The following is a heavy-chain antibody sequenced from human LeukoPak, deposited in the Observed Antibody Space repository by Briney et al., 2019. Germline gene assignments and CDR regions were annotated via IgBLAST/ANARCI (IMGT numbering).Heavy chain of an antibody. J-gene: IGHJ3*02. CDR1: GFTFTSYW. Sequence: GGSREISCHRSGFTFTSYWIGWVGQLPGKGLEWMGIICPGDSDTRYTPSFQGQVTISADKSISTAYLQWSSLKASDTAIYYCARQPYDSSGYYHGAFDIWGQGTVVTVSS. V-gene: IGHV5-51*01. CDR3: ARQPYDSSGYYHGAFDI. CDR2: ICPGDSDT. D-gene: IGHD3-22*01.